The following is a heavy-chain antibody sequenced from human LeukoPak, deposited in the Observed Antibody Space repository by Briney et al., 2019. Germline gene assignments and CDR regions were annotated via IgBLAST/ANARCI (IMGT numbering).Heavy chain of an antibody. CDR3: ARTTEGGYTYGNFYYYYMDV. D-gene: IGHD5-18*01. CDR2: IHYSGST. Sequence: SETLSLTCTVSGGSISSYYWSWIRQPPGKGLEWIGYIHYSGSTNYNPSLKSRVTISVDTSKNQFSLKLSSVTAADTAVYYCARTTEGGYTYGNFYYYYMDVWGKGTTVTISS. V-gene: IGHV4-59*01. CDR1: GGSISSYY. J-gene: IGHJ6*03.